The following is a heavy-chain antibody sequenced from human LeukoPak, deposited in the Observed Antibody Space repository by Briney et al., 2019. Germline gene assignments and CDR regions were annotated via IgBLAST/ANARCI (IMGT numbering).Heavy chain of an antibody. CDR3: ARGYALGYYSSTSCYGHYYYGMDV. CDR1: GGSFSGYY. CDR2: INHSGST. Sequence: SETLSLTCAVYGGSFSGYYWSWIRQPPGKGLEWIGEINHSGSTNYNPSLKSRVTISVDTSKNQFSLKLSSVTAADTAVYYCARGYALGYYSSTSCYGHYYYGMDVWGQGTTVTVSS. D-gene: IGHD2-2*01. J-gene: IGHJ6*02. V-gene: IGHV4-34*01.